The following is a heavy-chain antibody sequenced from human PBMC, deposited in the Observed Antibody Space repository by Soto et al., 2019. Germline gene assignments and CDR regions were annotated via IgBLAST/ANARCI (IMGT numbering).Heavy chain of an antibody. J-gene: IGHJ4*02. V-gene: IGHV3-23*01. CDR1: GFTFCTYA. CDR2: ISGSGDST. Sequence: PGGPPRLSCAASGFTFCTYAMNWVRQAPGKGLEWVSGISGSGDSTYYADSVKGRFTVSRDNSKNTLYLQMNSLRAEDTAVFYCAKERSSGWSFDYWGQGTLVTVSS. CDR3: AKERSSGWSFDY. D-gene: IGHD6-19*01.